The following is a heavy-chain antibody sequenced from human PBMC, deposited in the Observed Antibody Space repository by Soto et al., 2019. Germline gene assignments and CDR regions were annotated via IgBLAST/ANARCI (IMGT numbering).Heavy chain of an antibody. J-gene: IGHJ3*01. CDR3: ASQRGSGDLYL. CDR1: GHTFNSYD. V-gene: IGHV1-8*01. Sequence: ASVKVSCKASGHTFNSYDINWVRRATGQGLEWMGWMNPNSGKTAYARKFQGRVSMTRDASINTAYMEFSSLRADDTAVYYCASQRGSGDLYLWGQGTKVPVSS. CDR2: MNPNSGKT. D-gene: IGHD5-12*01.